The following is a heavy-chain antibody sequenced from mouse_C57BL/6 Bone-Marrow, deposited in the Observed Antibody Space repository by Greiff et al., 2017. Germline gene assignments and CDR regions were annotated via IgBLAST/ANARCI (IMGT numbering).Heavy chain of an antibody. D-gene: IGHD2-3*01. CDR1: GYTFTSYW. J-gene: IGHJ4*01. V-gene: IGHV1-53*01. Sequence: QVQLQQSGTELVKPGASVKLSCKASGYTFTSYWMHWVKQRPGRGLEWIGNINPSNGGTNYNEKFKSKATLTVDKSSSTAYMQLSSLTSEDSAVYYCASYGYYVYYYAMDYWGQGTSVTVSS. CDR3: ASYGYYVYYYAMDY. CDR2: INPSNGGT.